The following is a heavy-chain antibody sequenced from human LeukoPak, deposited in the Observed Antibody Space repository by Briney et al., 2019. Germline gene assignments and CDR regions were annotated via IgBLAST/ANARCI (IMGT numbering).Heavy chain of an antibody. D-gene: IGHD2-2*01. Sequence: PSATLSLTYTVSGGSISSYYWSWIRQPPGKGLEWIGYIYYSGSTNYNPSLKSRVTISVDTSKNQFSLKLSSVTAADTAVYYCARVGSSTNGEIDYWGQGTLVTVSS. CDR1: GGSISSYY. J-gene: IGHJ4*02. CDR2: IYYSGST. CDR3: ARVGSSTNGEIDY. V-gene: IGHV4-59*01.